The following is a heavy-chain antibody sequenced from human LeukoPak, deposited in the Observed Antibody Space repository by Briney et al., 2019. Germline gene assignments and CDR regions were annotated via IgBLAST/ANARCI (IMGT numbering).Heavy chain of an antibody. CDR3: ARAGRGYSYGNDY. CDR1: GGSISSYY. D-gene: IGHD5-18*01. Sequence: PSETLSLTCTVSGGSISSYYWSWIRQPPGKGLEWIGYIYYSGSANYNPSLKSRVTISIHTSKNQFSLKLSSVTAADTAVYYCARAGRGYSYGNDYWGQGTLVTVSS. CDR2: IYYSGSA. V-gene: IGHV4-59*01. J-gene: IGHJ4*02.